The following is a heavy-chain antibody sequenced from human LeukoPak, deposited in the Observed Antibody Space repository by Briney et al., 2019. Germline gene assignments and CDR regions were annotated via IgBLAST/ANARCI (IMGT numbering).Heavy chain of an antibody. V-gene: IGHV4-34*01. D-gene: IGHD3-10*01. CDR1: GGSFSGYY. CDR2: INHSGSS. J-gene: IGHJ4*02. Sequence: SETLSLTCAVYGGSFSGYYWSWIRQPPGKGLEWIGEINHSGSSTYNPSLKSRVTISLDTSKNQFSLNLSSVTAADTAVYYCANLPLFGELFDYWGQGTLVTVSS. CDR3: ANLPLFGELFDY.